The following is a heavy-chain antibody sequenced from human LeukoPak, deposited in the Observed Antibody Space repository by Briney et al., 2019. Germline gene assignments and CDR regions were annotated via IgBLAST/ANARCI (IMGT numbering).Heavy chain of an antibody. D-gene: IGHD5-24*01. Sequence: GGSLRLSCVASGFIFDNYALSWVRQAPGKGLEWVSGISGSADNTYYAGSVKGRFTTSRDISKNTVYLQMNNLRVDDTAVYYCAKGPKLGDGFHCDYWGQGTLVTVSS. J-gene: IGHJ4*02. CDR1: GFIFDNYA. CDR3: AKGPKLGDGFHCDY. V-gene: IGHV3-23*01. CDR2: ISGSADNT.